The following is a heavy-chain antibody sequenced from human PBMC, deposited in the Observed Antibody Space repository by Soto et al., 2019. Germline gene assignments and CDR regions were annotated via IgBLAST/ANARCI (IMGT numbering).Heavy chain of an antibody. Sequence: GGALRLSCAASGFTFSSYSMNWVRQAPGKGLEWVSSISSSSSYIYYADSVKGRFTISRDNAKNSRYLQMNSLRAEDTAVYYCARASIAAAGRVFDPWGQGALVTVSS. CDR1: GFTFSSYS. CDR3: ARASIAAAGRVFDP. D-gene: IGHD6-13*01. V-gene: IGHV3-21*01. J-gene: IGHJ5*02. CDR2: ISSSSSYI.